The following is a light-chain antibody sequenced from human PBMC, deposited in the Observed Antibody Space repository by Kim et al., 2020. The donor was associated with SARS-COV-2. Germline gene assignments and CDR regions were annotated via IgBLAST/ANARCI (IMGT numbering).Light chain of an antibody. V-gene: IGLV1-40*01. CDR1: STNTGTGYD. CDR3: QSYDDSRSGWV. Sequence: QRVNISSAGSSTNTGTGYDVIWYQHLPAAAPNLLIYGYNYRRPGVPADLSGAKSGTSASMAITGLQAKDEADYYCQSYDDSRSGWVFGGGTKLTVL. J-gene: IGLJ3*02. CDR2: GYN.